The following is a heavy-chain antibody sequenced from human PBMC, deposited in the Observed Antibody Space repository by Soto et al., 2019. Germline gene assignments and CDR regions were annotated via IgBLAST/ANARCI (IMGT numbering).Heavy chain of an antibody. V-gene: IGHV1-58*01. CDR3: AAAPLGEYDILTGPTY. J-gene: IGHJ4*02. D-gene: IGHD3-9*01. CDR1: GFTVTIYV. Sequence: RASGFTVTIYVAQWARPASEQRLEWIGWIVVGSGNTNYAQKFQERVTITRDMSTSTAYMELSSLRSEDTAVYYCAAAPLGEYDILTGPTYWRQRTLVPVTS. CDR2: IVVGSGNT.